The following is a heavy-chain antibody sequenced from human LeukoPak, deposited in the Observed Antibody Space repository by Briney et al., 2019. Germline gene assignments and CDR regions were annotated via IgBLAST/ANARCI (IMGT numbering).Heavy chain of an antibody. D-gene: IGHD6-13*01. CDR2: ISGSGGST. CDR1: GFTFSSYP. J-gene: IGHJ4*02. CDR3: AKLFEGGAAASFDY. V-gene: IGHV3-23*01. Sequence: TGGSLRLSCAASGFTFSSYPMSWVRQAPGKGLEWVSAISGSGGSTYYADSVKGRFTISRDNSKNTLYLQMNSLRAEDTAVYYCAKLFEGGAAASFDYWGQGTLVTVSS.